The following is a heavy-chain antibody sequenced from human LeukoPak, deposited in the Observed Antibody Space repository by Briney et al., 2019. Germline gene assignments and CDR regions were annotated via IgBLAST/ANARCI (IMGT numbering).Heavy chain of an antibody. J-gene: IGHJ6*03. V-gene: IGHV1-24*01. Sequence: GASVKVSCKVSGYTLTELSMHWVRQAPGKGLEWMGGFDPEDGETIYAQKFQGRVTMTEDTSTDTAYMELSSLRSEDTAVYYCARGPYSSGWYDYYYYMDVWGKGTTVTVSS. CDR2: FDPEDGET. D-gene: IGHD6-19*01. CDR3: ARGPYSSGWYDYYYYMDV. CDR1: GYTLTELS.